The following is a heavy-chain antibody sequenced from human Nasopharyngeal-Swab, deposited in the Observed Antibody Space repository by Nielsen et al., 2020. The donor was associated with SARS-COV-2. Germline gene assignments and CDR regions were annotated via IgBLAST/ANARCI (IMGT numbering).Heavy chain of an antibody. CDR2: IHYSGST. CDR3: ARAHCVSSTYYAVPFDH. J-gene: IGHJ4*02. Sequence: SETLSLTCTVSGGAIRTSYWNWIRQTPGKRLEWIGYIHYSGSTNYNPSLKSRVTISIDTSKNQVSLKLSSVTAADTAVYFCARAHCVSSTYYAVPFDHWGQGTLVTVSS. CDR1: GGAIRTSY. D-gene: IGHD2/OR15-2a*01. V-gene: IGHV4-59*12.